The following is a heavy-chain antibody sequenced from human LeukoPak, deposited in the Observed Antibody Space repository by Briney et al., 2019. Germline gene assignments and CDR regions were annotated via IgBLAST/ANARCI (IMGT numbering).Heavy chain of an antibody. D-gene: IGHD6-19*01. Sequence: PSETLSLTCTVSGGSISSYYWSWIRQPAGKGLEWIGRIYTSGSTNYNPSLKSRVTMSVDTSKNQFSLKLSSVTAADTAVYYCARDSRLWYSSGWYYFDYWGRGTLVTVSS. CDR2: IYTSGST. CDR1: GGSISSYY. V-gene: IGHV4-4*07. CDR3: ARDSRLWYSSGWYYFDY. J-gene: IGHJ4*02.